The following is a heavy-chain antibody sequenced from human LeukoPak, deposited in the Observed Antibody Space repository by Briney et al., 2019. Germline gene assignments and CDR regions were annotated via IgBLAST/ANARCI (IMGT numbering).Heavy chain of an antibody. CDR2: ISSSSSYI. Sequence: GGSLRLSCAASGFTFSSYSMNWVRQAPGRGLEWVSSISSSSSYIYYADSVKGRFTLSRDNSKNTLYLQMNSLRAEDTAVYYCANLYYNAMDVWGQGTTVTVSS. CDR3: ANLYYNAMDV. J-gene: IGHJ6*02. V-gene: IGHV3-21*01. CDR1: GFTFSSYS.